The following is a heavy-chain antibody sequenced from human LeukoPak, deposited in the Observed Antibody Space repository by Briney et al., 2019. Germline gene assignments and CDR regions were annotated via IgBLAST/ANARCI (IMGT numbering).Heavy chain of an antibody. Sequence: ASVKVSCKASGYTFTGYYMHWVRQAPGQGLEWMGWINPNSGGTNYAQKFQGRVTMTRDTSISTAYMELSRLRAEDTAVYYCATDPSAEDYWGQGTLVTVSS. CDR3: ATDPSAEDY. CDR1: GYTFTGYY. V-gene: IGHV1-2*02. CDR2: INPNSGGT. J-gene: IGHJ4*02.